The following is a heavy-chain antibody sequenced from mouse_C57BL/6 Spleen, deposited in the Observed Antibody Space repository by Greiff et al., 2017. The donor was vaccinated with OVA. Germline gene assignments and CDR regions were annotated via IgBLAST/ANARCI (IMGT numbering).Heavy chain of an antibody. Sequence: EVQLQQSGPGMVKPSQSLSLTCTVTGYSITSGYDWHWIRHFPGNKLEWMGYISYSGSTNYNPSLKSRISITHDTSKNHFFLKLNSVTTEDTATYYCARGNYDYPFDVWGTGTTVTVST. CDR1: GYSITSGYD. CDR3: ARGNYDYPFDV. J-gene: IGHJ1*03. V-gene: IGHV3-1*01. CDR2: ISYSGST. D-gene: IGHD2-4*01.